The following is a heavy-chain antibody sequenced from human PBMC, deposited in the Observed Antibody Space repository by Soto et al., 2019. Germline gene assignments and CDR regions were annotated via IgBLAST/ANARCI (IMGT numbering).Heavy chain of an antibody. CDR3: AKDLNANNGVWEAFDM. J-gene: IGHJ3*02. V-gene: IGHV3-23*01. Sequence: EVQLLESGGGLVQPGGSLRLSCAASGFSFSAYAMNWVRQAPGKGLQWVSGLVGSGGDKNYADSVRGRFTVSRDNSKNTLYLQMDSLRDEDTAVYYCAKDLNANNGVWEAFDMWGRGTEVTVSS. CDR1: GFSFSAYA. CDR2: LVGSGGDK. D-gene: IGHD2-8*01.